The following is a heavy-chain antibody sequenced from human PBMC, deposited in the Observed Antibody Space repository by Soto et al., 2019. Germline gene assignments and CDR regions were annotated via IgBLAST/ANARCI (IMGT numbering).Heavy chain of an antibody. CDR3: ATTRGIAVGGSFDY. V-gene: IGHV4-39*01. CDR2: IYSGST. D-gene: IGHD6-13*01. CDR1: GGSISSSISY. J-gene: IGHJ4*02. Sequence: SETLSLTCTVSGGSISSSISYWGWIRHPPGKGLEWIGTIYSGSTYYNPSLKSRVTISVDTSKNQFSLKLSSVAAADTAIYFCATTRGIAVGGSFDYWGQGTRVTVSS.